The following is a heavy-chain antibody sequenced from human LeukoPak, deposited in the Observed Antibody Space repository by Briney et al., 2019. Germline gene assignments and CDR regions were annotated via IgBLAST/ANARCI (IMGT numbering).Heavy chain of an antibody. CDR1: GYTFTSYG. D-gene: IGHD3-9*01. J-gene: IGHJ5*02. CDR3: ARGHNILTGYYIRFDP. CDR2: INPNSGGT. Sequence: GASVKVSCKASGYTFTSYGISWVRQAPGQGLEWMGWINPNSGGTNYAQKFQGRVTMTRDTSISTAYMELSRLRSDDTAVYYCARGHNILTGYYIRFDPWGQGTLVTVSS. V-gene: IGHV1-2*02.